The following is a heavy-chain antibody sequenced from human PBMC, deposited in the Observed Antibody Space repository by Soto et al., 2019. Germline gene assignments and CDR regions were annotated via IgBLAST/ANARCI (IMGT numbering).Heavy chain of an antibody. V-gene: IGHV3-23*01. CDR1: GFTFSNYA. Sequence: VQLLESGGGLVQPGGSLRLSCAASGFTFSNYAMSWVRQSPGKGLEWVSGISGSGDTTYYADSVKGRFTISRDNSKNTVYMQMNSLRAEDTAIYYCTKVGDILTGYLDWGQGTLVIVSS. CDR2: ISGSGDTT. D-gene: IGHD3-9*01. J-gene: IGHJ4*02. CDR3: TKVGDILTGYLD.